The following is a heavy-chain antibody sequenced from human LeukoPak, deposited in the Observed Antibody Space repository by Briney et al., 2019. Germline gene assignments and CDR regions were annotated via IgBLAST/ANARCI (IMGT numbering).Heavy chain of an antibody. Sequence: ASVKVSCKASGYTFTGYYMHWVRQAPGQGLEWMGWINPNRGGTNYAQKFQGRVTMTRDTSISTAYMELSRLRSDDTAVYYCARVSIAVAGTPFDYWGQGTLVTVSS. D-gene: IGHD6-19*01. CDR3: ARVSIAVAGTPFDY. J-gene: IGHJ4*02. V-gene: IGHV1-2*02. CDR1: GYTFTGYY. CDR2: INPNRGGT.